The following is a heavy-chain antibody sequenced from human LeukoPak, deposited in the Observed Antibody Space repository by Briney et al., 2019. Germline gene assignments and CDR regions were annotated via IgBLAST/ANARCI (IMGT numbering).Heavy chain of an antibody. CDR3: ARGFHFYASGTYSGAFDY. D-gene: IGHD3-10*01. J-gene: IGHJ4*02. CDR2: IHGNGGT. V-gene: IGHV3-53*01. Sequence: GGSLRLSCSASGFSVASIYMSWVRQAPGKGLQWVSVIHGNGGTDYAGSVRGRFTISRDNSKITLHLQMDNLRAEDTAVYYCARGFHFYASGTYSGAFDYWGQGTLVTVSS. CDR1: GFSVASIY.